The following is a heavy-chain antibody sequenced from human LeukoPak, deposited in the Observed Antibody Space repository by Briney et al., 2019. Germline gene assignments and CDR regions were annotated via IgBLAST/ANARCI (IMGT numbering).Heavy chain of an antibody. D-gene: IGHD4-17*01. Sequence: SETLSLTCAVYGGSFSGYYWSWIRQPPGKGLEWIGRIYTSGSTNYNPSLKSRVTMSIDTSKNQFSLKLSSVTAADTAVYYCARDLVLRYFNWFDPWGQGTLVTVSS. CDR3: ARDLVLRYFNWFDP. CDR2: IYTSGST. J-gene: IGHJ5*02. CDR1: GGSFSGYY. V-gene: IGHV4-4*07.